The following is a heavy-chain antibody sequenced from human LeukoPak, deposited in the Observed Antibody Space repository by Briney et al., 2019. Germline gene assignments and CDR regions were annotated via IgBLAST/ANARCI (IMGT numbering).Heavy chain of an antibody. Sequence: SETLSLTCTVSGGSISSSSYYWGWLRQPPGKGLEWIGSIYYSGSTYYNPSLKSRVTISVDTSKNQFSLKLSSVTAADTAVYYCARHESSGWSSLLVDYWGQGTLVTVSS. CDR1: GGSISSSSYY. V-gene: IGHV4-39*01. D-gene: IGHD6-19*01. CDR3: ARHESSGWSSLLVDY. J-gene: IGHJ4*02. CDR2: IYYSGST.